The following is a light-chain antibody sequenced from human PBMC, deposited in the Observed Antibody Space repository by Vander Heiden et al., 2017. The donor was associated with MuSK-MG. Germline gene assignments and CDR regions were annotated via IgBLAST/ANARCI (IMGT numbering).Light chain of an antibody. Sequence: DIQMTQSPSSLSASVGDRVTITCRASQSISSYLNWYQQKPGKAPKLLIYAASSLQSGVPSRFSGSGSGTDFTLTISSLQPEDFATYYCQQSYSTPQNFGQGTRLEIK. V-gene: IGKV1-39*01. CDR1: QSISSY. CDR3: QQSYSTPQN. CDR2: AAS. J-gene: IGKJ5*01.